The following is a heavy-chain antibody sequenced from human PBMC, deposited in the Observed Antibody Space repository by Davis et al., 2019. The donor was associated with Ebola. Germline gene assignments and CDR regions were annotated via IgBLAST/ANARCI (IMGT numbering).Heavy chain of an antibody. CDR1: AGSFSDYY. CDR3: ARECSDGVHWWFDP. V-gene: IGHV4-34*01. Sequence: MPSETLSLTCAVYAGSFSDYYWNWTRQPPGKGLEWIGEINHSGSTNYNPSLKSRVTISVDKSTNQFSLKLSSVTAADAAVYYWARECSDGVHWWFDPWGQGTLVTVSS. J-gene: IGHJ5*02. CDR2: INHSGST. D-gene: IGHD2-15*01.